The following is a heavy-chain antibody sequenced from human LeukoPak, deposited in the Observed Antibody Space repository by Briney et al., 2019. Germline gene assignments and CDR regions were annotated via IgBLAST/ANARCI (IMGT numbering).Heavy chain of an antibody. CDR3: ARHDYGDYVDY. CDR1: GGSISSYY. Sequence: SETLSLTCTVSGGSISSYYWSWIRQPPGKGLEWIGYTYYSGSTNYNPSLKSRVTISVDTSKNQFSLKLSSVTAADTAVYYCARHDYGDYVDYWGQGTLVTVSS. CDR2: TYYSGST. V-gene: IGHV4-59*08. J-gene: IGHJ4*02. D-gene: IGHD4-17*01.